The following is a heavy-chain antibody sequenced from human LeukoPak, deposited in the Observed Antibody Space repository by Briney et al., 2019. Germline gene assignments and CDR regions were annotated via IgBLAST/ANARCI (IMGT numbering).Heavy chain of an antibody. D-gene: IGHD6-19*01. Sequence: PGGSLRLSCVASGFTFSSYAMHWVRQAPGERLRWVSSISTGVGDTYYADSVRGRFTISRDNSKNMLYLQMNSLRAEDTALYYCAKKGLSLDYYGMDVWGQGTTVTVSS. J-gene: IGHJ6*02. CDR1: GFTFSSYA. CDR2: ISTGVGDT. CDR3: AKKGLSLDYYGMDV. V-gene: IGHV3-23*01.